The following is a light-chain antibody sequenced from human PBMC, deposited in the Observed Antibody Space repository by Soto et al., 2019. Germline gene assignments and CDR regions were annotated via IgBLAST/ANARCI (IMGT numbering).Light chain of an antibody. Sequence: DIQMTQSPSTLSASVGDRVTITCRASQSISSWLAWYQQKPGKAPNLLIYKASTLEIGVPSRFSGSGSGTEFTLTINSLQPDDFAAYYCQQYYSSLFTFGQGTELEI. J-gene: IGKJ2*01. CDR3: QQYYSSLFT. CDR2: KAS. V-gene: IGKV1-5*03. CDR1: QSISSW.